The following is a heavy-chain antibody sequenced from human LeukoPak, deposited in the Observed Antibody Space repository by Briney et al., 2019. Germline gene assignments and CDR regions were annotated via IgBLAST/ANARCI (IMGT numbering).Heavy chain of an antibody. CDR1: GGSISSYY. V-gene: IGHV4-59*12. J-gene: IGHJ6*03. CDR2: IYYSGST. Sequence: SETLSLTCTVSGGSISSYYWSWIRQPPGKGLEWIGYIYYSGSTNYNPSRKSRVTISVDTSKNQFSLKLSSVTAADTAAYYCARDQAKFYYYYMDVWGKGTTVTVSS. CDR3: ARDQAKFYYYYMDV.